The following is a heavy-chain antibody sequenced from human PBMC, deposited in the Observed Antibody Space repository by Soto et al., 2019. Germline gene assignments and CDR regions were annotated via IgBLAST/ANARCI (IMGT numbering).Heavy chain of an antibody. CDR1: GGSISSSSYY. J-gene: IGHJ4*02. CDR2: IYYSGST. V-gene: IGHV4-39*01. CDR3: ARALAAGMNLLYYFDY. D-gene: IGHD6-13*01. Sequence: SETLSLTCSVSGGSISSSSYYWGWIRQPPGKGLEWIGSIYYSGSTYYNPSLKSRVTISVDTSKNQFSLKLSSVTAADTAVYYCARALAAGMNLLYYFDYWGQGTLVTVS.